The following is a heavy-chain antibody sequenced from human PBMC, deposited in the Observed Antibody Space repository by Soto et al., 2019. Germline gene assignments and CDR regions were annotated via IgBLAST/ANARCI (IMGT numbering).Heavy chain of an antibody. CDR2: IYYSGST. V-gene: IGHV4-30-4*01. Sequence: SETLSLTCTVSGGSISSGDYYWSWIRQPPGKGLEWIGYIYYSGSTYYNPSLKSRVTISVGTSKNQFSLKLSSVTAADTAVYYCARVAITDYYYGMDVWGQGTTVTVSS. D-gene: IGHD1-20*01. CDR1: GGSISSGDYY. J-gene: IGHJ6*02. CDR3: ARVAITDYYYGMDV.